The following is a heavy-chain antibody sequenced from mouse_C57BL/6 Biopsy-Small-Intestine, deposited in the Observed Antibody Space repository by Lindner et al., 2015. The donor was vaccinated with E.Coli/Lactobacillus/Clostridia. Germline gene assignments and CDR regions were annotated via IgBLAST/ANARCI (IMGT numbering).Heavy chain of an antibody. V-gene: IGHV14-2*01. D-gene: IGHD1-1*01. CDR3: AYYGSSYAMGY. Sequence: VQLQESGAELVKPGASVKLSCTTSGFNIKDYYIHWVKQRTEQGLEWIGRIDPEDGETRYAPKFQGKANITTDSSSKTAYLHLSSLTSGDTAVYYCAYYGSSYAMGYWGQGTSVTVSS. CDR1: GFNIKDYY. J-gene: IGHJ4*01. CDR2: IDPEDGET.